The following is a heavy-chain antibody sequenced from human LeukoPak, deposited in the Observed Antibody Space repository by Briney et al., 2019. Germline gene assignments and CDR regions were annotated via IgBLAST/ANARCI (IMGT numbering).Heavy chain of an antibody. CDR1: GFTFSSYA. Sequence: GGSLRLSCAASGFTFSSYAMHWVRQAPGKGLEWVAVILYDGSNKYYADSVKGRFTISRDNSKNTLYLQMNSLRAEDTAVYYCARGMTPGIAAANPFDYWGQGTLVTVSS. J-gene: IGHJ4*02. CDR3: ARGMTPGIAAANPFDY. D-gene: IGHD6-13*01. V-gene: IGHV3-30-3*01. CDR2: ILYDGSNK.